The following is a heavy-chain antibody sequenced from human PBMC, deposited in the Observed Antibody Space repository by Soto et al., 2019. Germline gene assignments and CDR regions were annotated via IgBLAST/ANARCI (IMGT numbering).Heavy chain of an antibody. J-gene: IGHJ5*02. CDR2: IYSGGST. D-gene: IGHD3-10*01. CDR3: ALARVPFTNWFYP. V-gene: IGHV3-66*01. Sequence: EVQLVESGGGLVQPGGSLRLSCAASGFTVSSNYMSWVRQAPGKGLEWVSVIYSGGSTYYADSVKGRFTISRDNSKNTLYLQMNSLRAEDTAVYYCALARVPFTNWFYPWGQGTLVTVSS. CDR1: GFTVSSNY.